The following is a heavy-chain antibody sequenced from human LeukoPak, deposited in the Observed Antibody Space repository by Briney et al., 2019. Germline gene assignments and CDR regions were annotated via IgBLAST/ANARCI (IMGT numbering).Heavy chain of an antibody. Sequence: GGSLRLSCATSGFTLSDHYIDWVRQAPGKGLEWVGRIRNKANSYATEYAASVKGRFTISRDDSQNSLYLQMNSLKTEDTAVYYCARTYCSSTNCYGLDYFDYWGQGTLVTVSS. CDR1: GFTLSDHY. CDR3: ARTYCSSTNCYGLDYFDY. CDR2: IRNKANSYAT. D-gene: IGHD2-2*01. J-gene: IGHJ4*02. V-gene: IGHV3-72*01.